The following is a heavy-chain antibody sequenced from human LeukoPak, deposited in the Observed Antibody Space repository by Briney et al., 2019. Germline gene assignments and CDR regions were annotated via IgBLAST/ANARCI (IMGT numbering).Heavy chain of an antibody. V-gene: IGHV3-48*04. CDR2: ISSRGSTI. J-gene: IGHJ6*04. D-gene: IGHD3-10*02. CDR1: GFTFSSYS. CDR3: AELGITMIGGV. Sequence: GGSLRLSCAASGFTFSSYSMNWVRQAPGKGLEWVSYISSRGSTIYYADSVKGRFTISRDNAKNSLYLQMSSLRAEDTAVYYCAELGITMIGGVWGKGTTVTISS.